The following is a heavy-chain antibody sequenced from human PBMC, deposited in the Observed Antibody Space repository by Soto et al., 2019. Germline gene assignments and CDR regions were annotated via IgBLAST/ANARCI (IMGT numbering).Heavy chain of an antibody. J-gene: IGHJ5*02. Sequence: ASVKVSCKASGYTFTSYDINWVRQATGQGLEWMGWMNPNSGNTGYAQKFQGRVTMTRNTSISTAYMELSSLRSEDTAVYYCARGGLAWIGIAGSKRFDPWGQGTLVTVSS. V-gene: IGHV1-8*01. CDR2: MNPNSGNT. CDR1: GYTFTSYD. CDR3: ARGGLAWIGIAGSKRFDP. D-gene: IGHD6-13*01.